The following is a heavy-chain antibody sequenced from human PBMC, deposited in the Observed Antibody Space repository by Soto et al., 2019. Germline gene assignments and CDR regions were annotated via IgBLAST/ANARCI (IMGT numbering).Heavy chain of an antibody. CDR3: ARHPYYGDYRLYYYMAV. CDR2: IYYDEST. V-gene: IGHV4-39*01. Sequence: QLQLQESGPGLVKPSETLSLTCTVSGGTIRSSSYYWGWIRQPPGKGLVWIGSIYYDESTDYNPSLKTRVTLSIDTSKNQFSLKLSSVTAADTAVYYCARHPYYGDYRLYYYMAVWGKGTTVTVSS. D-gene: IGHD4-17*01. J-gene: IGHJ6*03. CDR1: GGTIRSSSYY.